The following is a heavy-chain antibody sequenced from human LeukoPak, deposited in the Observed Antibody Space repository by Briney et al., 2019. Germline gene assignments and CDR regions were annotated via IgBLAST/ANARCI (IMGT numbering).Heavy chain of an antibody. D-gene: IGHD1-26*01. CDR2: AWNDGRTT. V-gene: IGHV3-33*01. J-gene: IGHJ4*02. CDR1: GVTFWKYG. Sequence: GRSLRLSCATSGVTFWKYGMHWVRQAPGKGLEWVAIAWNDGRTTHHADSVKGRFSISRDNSKNTLYLQMNSLRAEDTAVYYCATDGSERDIDNWGRGTLVTVSA. CDR3: ATDGSERDIDN.